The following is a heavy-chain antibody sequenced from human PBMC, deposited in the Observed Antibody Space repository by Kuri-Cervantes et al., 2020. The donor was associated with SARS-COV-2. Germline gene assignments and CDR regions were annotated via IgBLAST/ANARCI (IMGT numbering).Heavy chain of an antibody. V-gene: IGHV3-13*05. CDR2: IGTAGDP. J-gene: IGHJ4*02. CDR1: GFTFSSYD. CDR3: ARSIHYDFWSGPHY. D-gene: IGHD3-3*01. Sequence: GESLKISCAASGFTFSSYDMHWVRQATGKGLEWVSAIGTAGDPYYPGSVKGRFTISRENAKNTLYLQMNSLRAEDTAVYYCARSIHYDFWSGPHYWGQGTLVTVSS.